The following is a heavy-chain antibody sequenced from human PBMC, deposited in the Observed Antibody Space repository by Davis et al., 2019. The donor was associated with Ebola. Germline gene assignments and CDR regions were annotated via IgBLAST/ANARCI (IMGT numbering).Heavy chain of an antibody. CDR3: ARRATTVPFGY. CDR2: FDPEDGET. D-gene: IGHD4-17*01. CDR1: GGTFSSYA. V-gene: IGHV1-24*01. Sequence: ASVKVSCKASGGTFSSYAISWVRQAPGQGLEWMGGFDPEDGETIYAQKFQGRVTMTEDTSTDTAYMELSRLRSDDTAVYYCARRATTVPFGYWGQGTLVTVSS. J-gene: IGHJ4*02.